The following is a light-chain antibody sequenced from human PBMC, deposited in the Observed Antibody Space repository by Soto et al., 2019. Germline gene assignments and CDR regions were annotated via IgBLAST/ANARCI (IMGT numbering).Light chain of an antibody. CDR3: QVWDSDTDHGV. J-gene: IGLJ3*02. Sequence: SYVLTQPPSMSVAPGQTARITCGGNNIGSKSVHWYRQMPGQAPVPVVYDDSDRPSGIPERFSGSNSGNTATLTIGRVEAGDEADYYCQVWDSDTDHGVFGGGTKVTVL. V-gene: IGLV3-21*02. CDR2: DDS. CDR1: NIGSKS.